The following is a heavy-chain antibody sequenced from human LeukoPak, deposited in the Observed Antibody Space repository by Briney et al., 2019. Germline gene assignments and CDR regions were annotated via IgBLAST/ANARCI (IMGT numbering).Heavy chain of an antibody. D-gene: IGHD6-13*01. CDR3: ARAQPYSSSSHYFDY. CDR1: GFTVSSNY. J-gene: IGHJ4*02. CDR2: IYSGGST. V-gene: IGHV3-66*01. Sequence: GGSLRLSCAASGFTVSSNYMSWVRQAPGKGLEWVSVIYSGGSTYYADSVKGRFTISRGNSKNTLYLQMNSLRAEDTAVYYCARAQPYSSSSHYFDYWGQGTLVTVSS.